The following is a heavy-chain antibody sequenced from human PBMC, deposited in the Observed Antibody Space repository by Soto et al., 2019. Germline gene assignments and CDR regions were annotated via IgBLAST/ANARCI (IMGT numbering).Heavy chain of an antibody. CDR1: GYTFTSYG. J-gene: IGHJ6*02. V-gene: IGHV1-18*01. CDR2: ISAYDGNT. CDR3: ARGSGGRSYYYYGMDF. Sequence: ASVKVSCKASGYTFTSYGISWVRQAPGQGLEWMGWISAYDGNTNYAQKLQGRVTMTTDTSTSTAYMELRSLRSDDTAVYYCARGSGGRSYYYYGMDFWGQGTTVTVSS. D-gene: IGHD2-15*01.